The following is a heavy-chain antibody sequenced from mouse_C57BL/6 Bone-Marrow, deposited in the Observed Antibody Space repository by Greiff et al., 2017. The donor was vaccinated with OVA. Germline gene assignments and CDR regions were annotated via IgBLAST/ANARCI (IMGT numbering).Heavy chain of an antibody. CDR2: IDPANGDT. CDR3: ARGDGYFDV. J-gene: IGHJ1*03. D-gene: IGHD3-3*01. CDR1: GFNIKNTY. Sequence: VHVQQPVAELVRPGASVKLSCTASGFNIKNTYMPWVKQRPEQGLEWIGRIDPANGDTKYAPKFQGKATITADTSANTAYLQLSSLTTEDAAIYYCARGDGYFDVWGKGTTVTVSS. V-gene: IGHV14-3*01.